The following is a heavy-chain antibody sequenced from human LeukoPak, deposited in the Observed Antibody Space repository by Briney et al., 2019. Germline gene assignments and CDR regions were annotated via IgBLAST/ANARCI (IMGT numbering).Heavy chain of an antibody. V-gene: IGHV1-69*02. CDR1: GGTFSSYT. D-gene: IGHD2/OR15-2a*01. J-gene: IGHJ5*02. CDR3: ARRLIGEGCWFDP. Sequence: GASVKVSCKASGGTFSSYTISWVRQAPGQGLEWMGRIIPILGIANYAQKFQGRVTITADKSTSTAYMELSSLRSEDTAVYYCARRLIGEGCWFDPWGQGTLVTVSS. CDR2: IIPILGIA.